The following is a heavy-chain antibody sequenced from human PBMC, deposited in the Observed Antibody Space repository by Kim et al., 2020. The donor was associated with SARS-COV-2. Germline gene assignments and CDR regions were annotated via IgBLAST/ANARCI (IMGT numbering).Heavy chain of an antibody. J-gene: IGHJ4*02. CDR3: ARTRDYYDSSGYYGGRHFDY. V-gene: IGHV3-74*01. CDR1: GFTFSSYW. Sequence: GGSLRLSCAASGFTFSSYWMHWVRQAPGKGLVWVSRITSDGSSTIYADSVKGRFTISRDNAKNTLYLQMNSLRAEDTAVYYCARTRDYYDSSGYYGGRHFDYWGQRTLVTVSS. D-gene: IGHD3-22*01. CDR2: ITSDGSST.